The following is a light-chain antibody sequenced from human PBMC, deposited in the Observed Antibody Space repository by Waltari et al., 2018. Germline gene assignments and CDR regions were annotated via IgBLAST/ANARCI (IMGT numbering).Light chain of an antibody. CDR3: QQYNERPRT. CDR1: HSVGSN. J-gene: IGKJ1*01. Sequence: EVVLTQSPATLSVSPGERVTLSCRASHSVGSNLAWYQQKRGQDPRLLIYGASTRATGLPARVRGSGSGTGFTLTISSLQSEDFGVYYCQQYNERPRTFGQGTKVEIK. CDR2: GAS. V-gene: IGKV3-15*01.